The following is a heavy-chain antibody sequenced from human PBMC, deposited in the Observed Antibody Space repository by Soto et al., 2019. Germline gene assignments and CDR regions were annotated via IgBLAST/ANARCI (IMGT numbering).Heavy chain of an antibody. CDR1: GFTFSSYA. J-gene: IGHJ6*02. Sequence: PWGYLRLSGAASGFTFSSYAMSWVRQAPGKGLEWVSAVSGSGGSTYYADSVKGRFTISRDNSKNTLYLQMNSLRAEDTAVYYCAKDPLGSSNYSYYGMDVCGQGTMATVA. CDR2: VSGSGGST. CDR3: AKDPLGSSNYSYYGMDV. V-gene: IGHV3-23*01. D-gene: IGHD3-10*01.